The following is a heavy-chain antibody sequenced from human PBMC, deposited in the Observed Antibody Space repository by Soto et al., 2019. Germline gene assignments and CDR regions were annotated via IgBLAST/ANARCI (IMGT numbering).Heavy chain of an antibody. CDR2: ISYDGSNK. CDR1: GFTLISYC. Sequence: GGSLRLSCAAPGFTLISYCIHWVLPGPGKGLEWVAVISYDGSNKYYADSVKGRFTISRDNSKNTLYLQMNSLRAEDTAVYYCAKDNYYYYYYGMDVWGQGTTVTVSS. V-gene: IGHV3-30*18. CDR3: AKDNYYYYYYGMDV. J-gene: IGHJ6*02.